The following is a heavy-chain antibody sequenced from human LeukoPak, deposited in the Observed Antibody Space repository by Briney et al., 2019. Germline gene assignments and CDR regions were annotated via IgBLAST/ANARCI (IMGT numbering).Heavy chain of an antibody. Sequence: GGSLRLSCAASGFTFDDYAMHWVRQAPGKGLEWVSGISWNSGSIGYADSVKGRFTISRDNAKSSLYLQMNSLRAEDTALYYCAKVGIAAADWGQGTLVTVSS. CDR3: AKVGIAAAD. D-gene: IGHD6-13*01. J-gene: IGHJ4*02. CDR2: ISWNSGSI. V-gene: IGHV3-9*01. CDR1: GFTFDDYA.